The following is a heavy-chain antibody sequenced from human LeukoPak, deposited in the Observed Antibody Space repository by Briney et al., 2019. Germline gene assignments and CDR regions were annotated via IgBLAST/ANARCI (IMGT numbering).Heavy chain of an antibody. V-gene: IGHV4-34*01. CDR2: INHSGST. Sequence: MSSETLSLTCAVYGGSFSGYYWSWIRQPPGKGLEWIGEINHSGSTNYNPSLKSRVTISVDTSKNQFSLKLSSVTAADTAVYYCAREGPELYYYDSSGYGGAFDIWGQGTMVTVSS. D-gene: IGHD3-22*01. CDR1: GGSFSGYY. J-gene: IGHJ3*02. CDR3: AREGPELYYYDSSGYGGAFDI.